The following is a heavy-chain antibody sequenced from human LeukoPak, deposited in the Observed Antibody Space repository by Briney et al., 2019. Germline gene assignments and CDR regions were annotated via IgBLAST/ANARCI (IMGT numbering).Heavy chain of an antibody. D-gene: IGHD2-21*01. J-gene: IGHJ6*03. CDR1: GFTCSSYE. V-gene: IGHV3-48*01. CDR2: ISSSGSTI. Sequence: GGSLRLSCAASGFTCSSYEMNWVRQAPGKGLEWVSYISSSGSTIYYADSVKGRFTISRDNGKNSVHLQMNSLRAEDTAVYYCARDQGDDNYYYYYMDVWGKGTTVTVSS. CDR3: ARDQGDDNYYYYYMDV.